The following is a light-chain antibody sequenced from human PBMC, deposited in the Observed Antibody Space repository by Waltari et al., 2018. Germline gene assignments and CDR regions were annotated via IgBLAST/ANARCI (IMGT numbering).Light chain of an antibody. V-gene: IGKV4-1*01. CDR2: WAS. CDR3: QQYYSTPLT. CDR1: QSLLYSSNNKNY. Sequence: DIVMTQSPDSLAVSLGERVTINCKSSQSLLYSSNNKNYLAWYQQKPGQAPKLLIYWASTRESRVPNRFSGSGSGTDFTLTISGLQAEDVAVYYCQQYYSTPLTFGGGTKVEIK. J-gene: IGKJ4*01.